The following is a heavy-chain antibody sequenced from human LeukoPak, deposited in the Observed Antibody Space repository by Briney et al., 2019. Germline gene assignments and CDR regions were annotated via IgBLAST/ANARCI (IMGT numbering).Heavy chain of an antibody. CDR1: GFTFSRYA. Sequence: GGSLRLSCAASGFTFSRYAMSWVRQATGKGLEWVSTVTGSGGSTYYADSVKGRLTISRDNSKNTLYLQMNSLRAEDTAIYYCAIGRGELPHWGQGTLVTVSS. CDR3: AIGRGELPH. D-gene: IGHD1-7*01. J-gene: IGHJ4*02. V-gene: IGHV3-23*01. CDR2: VTGSGGST.